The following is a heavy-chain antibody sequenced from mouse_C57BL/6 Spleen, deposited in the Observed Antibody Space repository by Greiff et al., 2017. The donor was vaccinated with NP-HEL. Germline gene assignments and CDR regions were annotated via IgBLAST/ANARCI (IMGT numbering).Heavy chain of an antibody. J-gene: IGHJ1*03. V-gene: IGHV2-2*01. D-gene: IGHD1-1*01. CDR1: GFSLTSYG. CDR3: ASSSSNWYFDV. Sequence: VQLQQSGPGLVQPSQCLSITCTASGFSLTSYGVHWVRQSPGKGLEWLGVIWSGGSTDYNAAVISRLSISKDNSKSQVFFKMNHLQADDAAIYFCASSSSNWYFDVWGTGTTVTVSS. CDR2: IWSGGST.